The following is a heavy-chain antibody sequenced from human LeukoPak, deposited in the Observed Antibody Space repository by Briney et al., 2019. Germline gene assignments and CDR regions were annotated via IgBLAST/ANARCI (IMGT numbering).Heavy chain of an antibody. J-gene: IGHJ4*02. V-gene: IGHV4-59*01. CDR1: GGSFGNYY. D-gene: IGHD3-3*01. Sequence: SETLSLTCTVSGGSFGNYYWSWIRQPPGKGLEWIGYIYDSGTTNYNPSLKSRVTISVDTSKNQFSLKLSSVTAADTAVYYCARGGGYDFWSGPYYFDYWGQGTLVTVSS. CDR3: ARGGGYDFWSGPYYFDY. CDR2: IYDSGTT.